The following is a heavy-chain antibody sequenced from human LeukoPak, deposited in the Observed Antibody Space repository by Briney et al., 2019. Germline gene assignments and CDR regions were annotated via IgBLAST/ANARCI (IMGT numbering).Heavy chain of an antibody. CDR2: INSDGSST. J-gene: IGHJ4*02. D-gene: IGHD3-10*01. CDR1: GFTFSSYW. V-gene: IGHV3-74*01. CDR3: ARDTVSHYYGSGSYDY. Sequence: PGGSLRLSCAASGFTFSSYWMHWFRQAPGKGLVWVSRINSDGSSTSYADSVKGRFTISRDNAKNTLYLQMNSLRAEDTAVYYCARDTVSHYYGSGSYDYWGQGTLVTVSS.